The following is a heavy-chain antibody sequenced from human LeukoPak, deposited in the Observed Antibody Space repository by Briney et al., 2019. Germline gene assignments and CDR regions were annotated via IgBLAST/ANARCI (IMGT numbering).Heavy chain of an antibody. CDR1: GFTFDDYA. Sequence: PGGSLRLSCAASGFTFDDYAMHWVRQAPGKGPEWGSGISWNSGSIGYADSVKGRFTISRDNAKNSLYLQMNRLRTEDTALYYCAKDTVAGTFNPLFDYWGQGTLVTVSS. J-gene: IGHJ4*02. V-gene: IGHV3-9*01. CDR3: AKDTVAGTFNPLFDY. CDR2: ISWNSGSI. D-gene: IGHD6-19*01.